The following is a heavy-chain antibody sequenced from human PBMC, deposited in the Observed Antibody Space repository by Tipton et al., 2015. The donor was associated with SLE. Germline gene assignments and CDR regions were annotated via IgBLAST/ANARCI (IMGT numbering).Heavy chain of an antibody. D-gene: IGHD6-13*01. CDR2: IYTSGST. V-gene: IGHV4-4*09. J-gene: IGHJ2*01. Sequence: TLSLTCTVSGGSIRSYFWSWIRQPPGKGLEWIGYIYTSGSTNYNPSLKSRVTISVDTSKNQFSLKLTSVTAADTAMYYCARHGRHSSSWSPYWYFDLWGRGTLVTVSS. CDR3: ARHGRHSSSWSPYWYFDL. CDR1: GGSIRSYF.